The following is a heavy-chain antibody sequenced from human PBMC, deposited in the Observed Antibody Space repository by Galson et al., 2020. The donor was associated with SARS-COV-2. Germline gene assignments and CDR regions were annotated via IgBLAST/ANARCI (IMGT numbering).Heavy chain of an antibody. Sequence: SETLSLTCTVSGGSISSYYWSWIRQPPGKGLEWIGYIYYSGSTNYNPSLKSRVTISVDTSKNQFSLKLSSVTAADTAVYYCARVEVGTIFGVVQWFDPWGQGTLVTVSS. J-gene: IGHJ5*02. D-gene: IGHD3-3*01. CDR3: ARVEVGTIFGVVQWFDP. CDR1: GGSISSYY. CDR2: IYYSGST. V-gene: IGHV4-59*01.